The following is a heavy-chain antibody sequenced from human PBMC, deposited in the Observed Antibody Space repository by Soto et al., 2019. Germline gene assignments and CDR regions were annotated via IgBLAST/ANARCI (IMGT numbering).Heavy chain of an antibody. CDR3: VKSGGNRDIRLSDNWFDA. J-gene: IGHJ5*02. D-gene: IGHD3-16*01. CDR2: IFSNGGST. CDR1: GFTFSSYA. Sequence: PGGSLRLSCSASGFTFSSYAMNWVRQAPGKGLEYVSVIFSNGGSTYYADSVKGRFTISRDNSKNTLYLQMSSLRAEDTAVYYCVKSGGNRDIRLSDNWFDAWGQGTLVTVSS. V-gene: IGHV3-64D*06.